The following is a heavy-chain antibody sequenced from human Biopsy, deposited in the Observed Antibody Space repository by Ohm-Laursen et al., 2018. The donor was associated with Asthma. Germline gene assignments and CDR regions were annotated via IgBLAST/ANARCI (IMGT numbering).Heavy chain of an antibody. CDR1: GFSFSNFA. CDR2: ISKDASTQ. Sequence: LRLSCAAFGFSFSNFAIHWVRQAPGKGLEWVGVISKDASTQDYADSVKGRFTMARDNSKNTLDLQMNSLREEDTAVYYCVRDGTDDAFDIWGQGTVVSVSS. D-gene: IGHD1-1*01. V-gene: IGHV3-30*01. J-gene: IGHJ3*02. CDR3: VRDGTDDAFDI.